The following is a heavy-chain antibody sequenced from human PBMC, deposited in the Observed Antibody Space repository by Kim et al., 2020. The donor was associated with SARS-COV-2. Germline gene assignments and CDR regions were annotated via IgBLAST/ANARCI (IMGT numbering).Heavy chain of an antibody. J-gene: IGHJ6*02. V-gene: IGHV1-46*01. CDR2: INLSGGST. Sequence: ASVKVSCKASGYTFTNSFMHWVRQAPGQGLEWMGIINLSGGSTSNAQKFQGRVSMTRDTSTSTVYMELSSLRSEDTAVYYCARPGYYYGMDVWGQGTTVIVSS. CDR3: ARPGYYYGMDV. CDR1: GYTFTNSF.